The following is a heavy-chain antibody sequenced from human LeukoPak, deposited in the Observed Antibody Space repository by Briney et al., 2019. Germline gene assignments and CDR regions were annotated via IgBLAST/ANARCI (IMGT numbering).Heavy chain of an antibody. CDR3: ARDGEMATDAFDI. CDR2: IIPIFGTA. V-gene: IGHV1-69*13. CDR1: GGTFSSYA. Sequence: SVKVSCKASGGTFSSYAISWVRQAPGQGLEWMGWIIPIFGTANYAQKFQGRVTITADESTSTAYMELSSLRSEDTAVYYCARDGEMATDAFDIWGQGTMVTVSS. J-gene: IGHJ3*02. D-gene: IGHD5-24*01.